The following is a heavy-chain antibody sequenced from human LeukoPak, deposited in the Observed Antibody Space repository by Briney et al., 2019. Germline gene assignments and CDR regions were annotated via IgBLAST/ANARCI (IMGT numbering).Heavy chain of an antibody. Sequence: GESLNTSCKGSGYIFTSNRIGWVRQMPGKGLEWMGFIYPGDSDTRYSPSFQGQVTISADKSISTAYLQWSSLKASDTAMYYCARRQVVVSATREDWFDLWGQGTLVTVSS. V-gene: IGHV5-51*01. CDR2: IYPGDSDT. CDR3: ARRQVVVSATREDWFDL. J-gene: IGHJ5*02. D-gene: IGHD2-15*01. CDR1: GYIFTSNR.